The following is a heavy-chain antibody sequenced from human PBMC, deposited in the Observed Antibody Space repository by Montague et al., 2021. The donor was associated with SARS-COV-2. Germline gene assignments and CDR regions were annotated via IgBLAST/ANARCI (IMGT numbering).Heavy chain of an antibody. CDR1: GTSFSGYY. CDR3: ARLRDGVVPSPILGVGPYYSYHYMDV. CDR2: INHGGST. V-gene: IGHV4-34*01. J-gene: IGHJ6*03. Sequence: SETLSLTCAVHGTSFSGYYWNWIRQPPGKGLEWIGEINHGGSTKYSPSLKSRLTISADTSKNQFSLKLTSVAAADTAVYYCARLRDGVVPSPILGVGPYYSYHYMDVWGRGTTVTVFS. D-gene: IGHD3-10*01.